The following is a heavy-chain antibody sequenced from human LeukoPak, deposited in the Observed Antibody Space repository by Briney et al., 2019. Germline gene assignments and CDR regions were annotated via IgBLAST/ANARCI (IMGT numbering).Heavy chain of an antibody. Sequence: SETLSLTCTVSGGSISSHYWSWIRQPPGKGLEWIGYIYYSGSTNYNPSLKSRVTISVDTSKNQFSLKLSSVTAADTAVYYCARGRAEGGNYPPWGFDPWGQGTLVTVSS. D-gene: IGHD4-11*01. V-gene: IGHV4-59*11. J-gene: IGHJ5*02. CDR1: GGSISSHY. CDR2: IYYSGST. CDR3: ARGRAEGGNYPPWGFDP.